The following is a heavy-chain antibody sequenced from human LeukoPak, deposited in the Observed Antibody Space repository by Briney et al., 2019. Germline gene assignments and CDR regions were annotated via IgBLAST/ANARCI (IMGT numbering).Heavy chain of an antibody. V-gene: IGHV3-48*01. D-gene: IGHD3-3*01. CDR3: ARDAKILEWLPYFDY. CDR1: GFTFSSYS. J-gene: IGHJ4*02. Sequence: PGGSLRLSCAASGFTFSSYSMNWVRQAPGKGLEWVSHISSTSSTIYYAGSVKGRFTISRDNAKNSLYLQMNSLRAEDTAVYYCARDAKILEWLPYFDYWGQGTLVTVSS. CDR2: ISSTSSTI.